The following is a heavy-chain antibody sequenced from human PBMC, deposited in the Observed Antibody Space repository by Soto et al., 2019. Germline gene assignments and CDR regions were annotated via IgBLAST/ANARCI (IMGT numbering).Heavy chain of an antibody. D-gene: IGHD2-15*01. J-gene: IGHJ4*02. CDR3: ARDVVVVVAATRKPLDY. CDR1: GFTFSSYA. CDR2: ISYDGSNK. V-gene: IGHV3-30-3*01. Sequence: GGSLRLSCAASGFTFSSYAMSWVRQAPGKGLEWVAVISYDGSNKYYADSVKGRFTISRDNSKNTLYLQMNSLRVEDTAVYYCARDVVVVVAATRKPLDYWGQGTLVTVSS.